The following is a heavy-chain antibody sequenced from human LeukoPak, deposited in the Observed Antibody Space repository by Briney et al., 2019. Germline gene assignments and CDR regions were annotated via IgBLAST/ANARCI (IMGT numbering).Heavy chain of an antibody. J-gene: IGHJ6*03. Sequence: SETLSLTCTVSGGSISSYYWSWIRQPPGKGLEWIGYIYTSGSTNYNPSFKSRVTISVDTSKNQFSLKLSSVTAADTAVYYCARDVPGRNYYYYMDVWGKGTTVTVSS. V-gene: IGHV4-4*09. CDR2: IYTSGST. CDR1: GGSISSYY. CDR3: ARDVPGRNYYYYMDV.